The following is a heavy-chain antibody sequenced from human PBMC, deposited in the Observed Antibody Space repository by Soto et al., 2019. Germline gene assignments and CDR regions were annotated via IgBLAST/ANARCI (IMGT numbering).Heavy chain of an antibody. V-gene: IGHV1-69*13. D-gene: IGHD3-22*01. CDR2: IIPIFGTA. J-gene: IGHJ4*02. CDR1: GGTFSSYA. Sequence: ASVKVSCKASGGTFSSYAISWVRQAPGQGLEWMGGIIPIFGTANYAQKFQGRVTITADESTSTAYMELSSLRSEDTAVYYCARTKNYYYDSSGYYYVWGQGTLVTVSS. CDR3: ARTKNYYYDSSGYYYV.